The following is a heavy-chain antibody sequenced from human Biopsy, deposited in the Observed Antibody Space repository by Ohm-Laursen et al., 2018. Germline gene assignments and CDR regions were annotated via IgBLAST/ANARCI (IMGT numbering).Heavy chain of an antibody. V-gene: IGHV3-33*08. Sequence: SLRLSCAASGFILNNYGLHWVRQAPGKGLQRVAVMWSDGINKNYADSVKGRFTVSRDNSNNVLYLQMSSLRDEDSAVYYCARDDDTTGHYMILNHWGQGTLVTVSS. J-gene: IGHJ5*02. CDR3: ARDDDTTGHYMILNH. CDR2: MWSDGINK. D-gene: IGHD3-9*01. CDR1: GFILNNYG.